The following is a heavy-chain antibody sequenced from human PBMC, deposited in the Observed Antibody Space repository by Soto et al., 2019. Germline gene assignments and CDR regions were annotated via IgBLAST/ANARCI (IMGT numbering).Heavy chain of an antibody. D-gene: IGHD2-15*01. J-gene: IGHJ6*02. Sequence: GESLKISCNGSGYSFTSYWISWVRQMPGKGLEWMGRIDPSDSYTNYSPSFQGHVTISADKSISTAYLQWSSLKASDTAMYYCARHQVSSEDIVVVVAANYYYYYGMDVWGQGTTVTV. CDR3: ARHQVSSEDIVVVVAANYYYYYGMDV. V-gene: IGHV5-10-1*01. CDR1: GYSFTSYW. CDR2: IDPSDSYT.